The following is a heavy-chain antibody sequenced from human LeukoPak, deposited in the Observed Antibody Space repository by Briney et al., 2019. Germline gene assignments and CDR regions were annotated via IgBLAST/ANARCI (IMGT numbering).Heavy chain of an antibody. V-gene: IGHV3-74*01. CDR2: IKSDGSRT. CDR3: ARDHFGYNSLDY. Sequence: GGSLRLSCAASGYTFSSYWMHRVRQTPGKGLVYVSRIKSDGSRTNYADSVKGRFTISRDNAKNTLYLQMNGLRAEDTAVYYCARDHFGYNSLDYWGQGTLVTVSS. D-gene: IGHD5-24*01. J-gene: IGHJ4*02. CDR1: GYTFSSYW.